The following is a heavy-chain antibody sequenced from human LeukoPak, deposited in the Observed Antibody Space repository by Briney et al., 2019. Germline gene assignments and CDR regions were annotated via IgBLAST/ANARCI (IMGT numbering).Heavy chain of an antibody. D-gene: IGHD2-8*01. CDR3: TRVSGYCTNGVCFLSYYYMDV. CDR2: IRSKAYGGTT. J-gene: IGHJ6*03. CDR1: GFTFGDYA. Sequence: PGRSLRLSCTASGFTFGDYAMSWVRQASGKGLEWVGFIRSKAYGGTTEYAASVKGRFTISRDDSKSIAYLQMNSLKTEDTAVYYCTRVSGYCTNGVCFLSYYYMDVWGKGTTVTVSS. V-gene: IGHV3-49*04.